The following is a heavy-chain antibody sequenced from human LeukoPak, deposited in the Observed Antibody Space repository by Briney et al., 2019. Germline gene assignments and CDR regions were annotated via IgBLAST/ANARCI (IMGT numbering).Heavy chain of an antibody. D-gene: IGHD4-11*01. CDR1: GFTFSSYA. V-gene: IGHV3-23*01. CDR3: AKAGDYSNYIFDY. J-gene: IGHJ4*02. CDR2: ISGSGGST. Sequence: RPGGSLRLSCAASGFTFSSYAMSWVRQAPGKGLEWVSAISGSGGSTYYADSVKGRFTISRDNSKNTLYLQMNSLRAEDTAVYYCAKAGDYSNYIFDYWGQGTLVTVSS.